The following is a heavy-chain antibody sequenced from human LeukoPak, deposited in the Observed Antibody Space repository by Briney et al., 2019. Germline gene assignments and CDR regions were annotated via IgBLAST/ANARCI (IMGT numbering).Heavy chain of an antibody. V-gene: IGHV4-59*08. Sequence: SETLSLTCTVSGVSICSYYWSWLRQPPGKGLVGIGYIYYSGSTNYNPSLKSRVTISVDTSKNQFSLKLSSVTAADTAVYYCARQTGSGSYWFDPWGQGTLVTVSS. CDR1: GVSICSYY. CDR3: ARQTGSGSYWFDP. D-gene: IGHD3-10*01. J-gene: IGHJ5*02. CDR2: IYYSGST.